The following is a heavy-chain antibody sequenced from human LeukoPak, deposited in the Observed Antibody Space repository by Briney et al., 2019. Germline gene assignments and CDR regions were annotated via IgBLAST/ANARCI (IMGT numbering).Heavy chain of an antibody. J-gene: IGHJ4*02. CDR2: IWYDGGNK. CDR3: ARASGSYDY. V-gene: IGHV3-33*01. Sequence: PGRSLRLSCAASGFTFSIYGMHWVRQAPGKGLEWVAVIWYDGGNKYYADSVKGRFTISRDNSKNTLYLQMNSLRVEDTGVYYCARASGSYDYWGQGTLVTVSS. CDR1: GFTFSIYG. D-gene: IGHD3-10*01.